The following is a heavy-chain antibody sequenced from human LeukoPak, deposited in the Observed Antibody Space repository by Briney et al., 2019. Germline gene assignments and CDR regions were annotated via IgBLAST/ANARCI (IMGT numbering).Heavy chain of an antibody. V-gene: IGHV3-7*04. J-gene: IGHJ4*02. D-gene: IGHD5-18*01. Sequence: PGGSLRLSCAASGFTFSSYWMTWVRQAPGKGLEWVANIKEDGSEKYYVDSVKGRFTISRDNAKNSLYLQMNSLRAEDTAVYYCARGGGYSYGLCEYWGQGTLVTVSS. CDR2: IKEDGSEK. CDR3: ARGGGYSYGLCEY. CDR1: GFTFSSYW.